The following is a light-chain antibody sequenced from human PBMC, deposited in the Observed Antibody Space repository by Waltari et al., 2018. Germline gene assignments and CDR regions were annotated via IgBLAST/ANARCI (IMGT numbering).Light chain of an antibody. CDR2: EAT. CDR1: QDIDDE. Sequence: DTTLTYSPAFLSATPRDKVNISCRASQDIDDEMNWYQQKPGEGAIFIIQEATTLVPGIPPRFSGSGYGTDFTLTINNIQSEDVASYFCLEHDNFPTHTFGQGTKLEIK. CDR3: LEHDNFPTHT. V-gene: IGKV5-2*01. J-gene: IGKJ2*01.